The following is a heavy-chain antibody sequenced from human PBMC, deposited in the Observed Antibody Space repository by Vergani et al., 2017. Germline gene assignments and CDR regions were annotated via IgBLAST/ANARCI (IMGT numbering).Heavy chain of an antibody. D-gene: IGHD2-15*01. CDR2: INTDGSWT. CDR1: GFSFNSYW. V-gene: IGHV3-74*01. J-gene: IGHJ6*02. CDR3: ARGKDCGGSSCNGSPYYGLDL. Sequence: DVHLAESGGGFFQPGGSLRLSCSASGFSFNSYWMHWVRQVPGKGLLWVSRINTDGSWTTYADSVKGRFTISRDNAKNTLYLQMNSLRVEETAVYYCARGKDCGGSSCNGSPYYGLDLWDQGTTVTVS.